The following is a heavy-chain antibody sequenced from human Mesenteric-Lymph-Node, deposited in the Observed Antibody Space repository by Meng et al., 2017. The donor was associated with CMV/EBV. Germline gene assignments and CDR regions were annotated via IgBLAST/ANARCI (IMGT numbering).Heavy chain of an antibody. J-gene: IGHJ4*02. CDR3: ARGPGRGDY. CDR2: ISWNSGSI. V-gene: IGHV3-9*01. D-gene: IGHD3-10*01. CDR1: GFTFDDYA. Sequence: SLKISCAASGFTFDDYAMHWVRQAPGKGLEWVSGISWNSGSIGYADSVKGRFTISRDNAKNSLYLQMNSLRAEDTAVYYCARGPGRGDYWGQGTLVTVSS.